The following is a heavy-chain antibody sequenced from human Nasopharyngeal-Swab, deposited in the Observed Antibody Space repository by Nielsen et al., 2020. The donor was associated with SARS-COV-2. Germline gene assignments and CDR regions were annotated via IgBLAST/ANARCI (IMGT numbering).Heavy chain of an antibody. CDR2: INTGNGNT. J-gene: IGHJ6*02. Sequence: WVRQAPGQRLKWMGWINTGNGNTKYSQRFQARVTITRDTSANTAYMELSSLRSEDTAVYYCARRLLSSTYYYYYALDVWGQGTTVTVSS. CDR3: ARRLLSSTYYYYYALDV. V-gene: IGHV1-3*04. D-gene: IGHD2/OR15-2a*01.